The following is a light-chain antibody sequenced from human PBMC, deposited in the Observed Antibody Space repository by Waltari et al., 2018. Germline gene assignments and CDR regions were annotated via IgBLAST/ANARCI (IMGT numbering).Light chain of an antibody. Sequence: QSALTQPASLSGSPGQSITISGTGASSDVDGYNYVSLYQHHPGKAHKLVIYEVTNRPSGVSKRFSGSRSGNTVSLTISGLQSEDEADYYCTSYISSSIVIFGGGTKLTVL. J-gene: IGLJ2*01. CDR3: TSYISSSIVI. CDR2: EVT. CDR1: SSDVDGYNY. V-gene: IGLV2-14*01.